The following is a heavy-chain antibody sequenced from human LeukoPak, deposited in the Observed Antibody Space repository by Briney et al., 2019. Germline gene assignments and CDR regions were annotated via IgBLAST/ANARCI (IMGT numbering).Heavy chain of an antibody. D-gene: IGHD2-2*03. Sequence: GGSLRLSCAASGFTFSSFPMHWVRQAPGKGLEWVAVISYDGNKRYYADSVKGRFTISRDNSKNTLHLQMNGLRAEDTAVYYCARDNGYWFDPWGQGTLVTVSS. CDR2: ISYDGNKR. V-gene: IGHV3-30-3*01. CDR1: GFTFSSFP. CDR3: ARDNGYWFDP. J-gene: IGHJ5*02.